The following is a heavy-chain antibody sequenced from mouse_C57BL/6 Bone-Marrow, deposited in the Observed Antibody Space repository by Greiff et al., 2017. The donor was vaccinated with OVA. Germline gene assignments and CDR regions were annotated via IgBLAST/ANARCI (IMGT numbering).Heavy chain of an antibody. Sequence: EVQLQQSGGGLVQPGGSLKLSCAASGFTFSDYYMYWVRQTPEKRLEWVAYISNGGGSTYYPDTVKGRFTISRDNAKNTLYLQMSRLKSEDTAMYYCARRRENNWDWYFDVWGTGTTVTVSS. CDR1: GFTFSDYY. J-gene: IGHJ1*03. V-gene: IGHV5-12*01. CDR3: ARRRENNWDWYFDV. CDR2: ISNGGGST. D-gene: IGHD4-1*01.